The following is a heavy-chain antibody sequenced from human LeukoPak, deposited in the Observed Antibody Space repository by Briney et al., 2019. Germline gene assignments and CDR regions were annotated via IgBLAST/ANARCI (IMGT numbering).Heavy chain of an antibody. CDR3: ARVVPPLYYFDY. Sequence: GGSLRLSCAASGFTFSSSWMSWVRQAPGKGLGWVANIKQDGSEKYYVDSVKGRFTISRDNAKNSLYLQMNSLRAEDTAVHYCARVVPPLYYFDYWGQGTLVTVSS. V-gene: IGHV3-7*01. D-gene: IGHD3-10*01. CDR1: GFTFSSSW. J-gene: IGHJ4*02. CDR2: IKQDGSEK.